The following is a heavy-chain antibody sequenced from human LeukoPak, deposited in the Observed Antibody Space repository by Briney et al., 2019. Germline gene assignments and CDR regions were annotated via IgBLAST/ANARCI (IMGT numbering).Heavy chain of an antibody. Sequence: SETLSLTCAVYGGSFSGYYWSWIRQPPGKGLEWIGEINHSGSTNYNPSLKSRVTISVDTSKNQFSLKLSSVTAADTAVYYCARRWLRSRFDYWGQGTLVTVSS. CDR2: INHSGST. D-gene: IGHD5-12*01. V-gene: IGHV4-34*01. CDR3: ARRWLRSRFDY. CDR1: GGSFSGYY. J-gene: IGHJ4*02.